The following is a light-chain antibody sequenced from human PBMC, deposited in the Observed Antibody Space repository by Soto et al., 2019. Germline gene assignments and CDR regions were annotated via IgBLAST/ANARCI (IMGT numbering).Light chain of an antibody. CDR1: QSISSW. Sequence: DIQMTQSPSTLSASVGDRVTITCRASQSISSWLAWYQQKPGKAPKLLIYDASSLESGVPSRFSGSGSVTEFTLTISSLQPDDFATYCCQQYNSYPYTFGQGTKLEIK. J-gene: IGKJ2*01. CDR2: DAS. V-gene: IGKV1-5*01. CDR3: QQYNSYPYT.